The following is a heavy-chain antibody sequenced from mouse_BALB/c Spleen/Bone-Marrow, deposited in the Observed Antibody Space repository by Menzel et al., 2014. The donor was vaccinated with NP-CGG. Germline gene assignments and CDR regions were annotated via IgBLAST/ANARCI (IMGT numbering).Heavy chain of an antibody. V-gene: IGHV1-26*01. D-gene: IGHD2-14*01. CDR3: ARYCRYDFDY. CDR2: INPYNGGT. J-gene: IGHJ2*01. Sequence: HGKNLEWIGLINPYNGGTSYNQKFKGKATLTVDKSSSTAYMELLSLTSEDSAVYYCARYCRYDFDYWGQGTTLTVSS.